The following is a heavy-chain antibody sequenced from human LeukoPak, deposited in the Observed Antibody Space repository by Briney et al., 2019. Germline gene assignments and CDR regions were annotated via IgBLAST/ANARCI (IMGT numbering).Heavy chain of an antibody. D-gene: IGHD2-2*01. CDR1: GYTFTSYG. CDR2: IIAYNGNT. Sequence: ASVKVSCKASGYTFTSYGISWVRQAPGQGLEWMGWIIAYNGNTNYAQKLQGRGTMTTDTSTSTAYMELRSLRSDDTAVYYCARDYFSYCSSTSCSIKWFDPWGKGTLVTVSS. J-gene: IGHJ5*02. V-gene: IGHV1-18*01. CDR3: ARDYFSYCSSTSCSIKWFDP.